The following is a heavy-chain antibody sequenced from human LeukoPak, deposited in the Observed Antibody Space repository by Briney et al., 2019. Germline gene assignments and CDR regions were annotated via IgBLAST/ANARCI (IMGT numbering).Heavy chain of an antibody. CDR2: IYYSGST. J-gene: IGHJ4*02. D-gene: IGHD1-26*01. CDR3: ARIGVGAMPWRIDY. Sequence: SETLSLTCTVSGGSISSSSYYWGWIRQPPGKGLEWIGSIYYSGSTYYNPSLKSRVTISVDTSKNQFSLKLSSVTAADTAVYYCARIGVGAMPWRIDYWDQGTLVTVSS. CDR1: GGSISSSSYY. V-gene: IGHV4-39*01.